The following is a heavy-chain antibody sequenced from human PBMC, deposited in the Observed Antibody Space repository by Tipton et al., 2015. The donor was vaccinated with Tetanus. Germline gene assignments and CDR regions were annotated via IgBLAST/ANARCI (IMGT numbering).Heavy chain of an antibody. CDR1: GGSISSYY. J-gene: IGHJ5*02. CDR2: IYYSGST. D-gene: IGHD4-17*01. V-gene: IGHV4-59*01. CDR3: ARGGRYDYGVQGWFDP. Sequence: LRLSCTVSGGSISSYYWSWIRQPPGKGLEWIGYIYYSGSTNYNPSLKSRVTISVDTSKNQFSLKLSSVTAADTAVYYCARGGRYDYGVQGWFDPWGQGTLVTVSS.